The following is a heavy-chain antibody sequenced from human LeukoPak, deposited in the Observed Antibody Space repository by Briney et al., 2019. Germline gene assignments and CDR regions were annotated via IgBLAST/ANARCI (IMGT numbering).Heavy chain of an antibody. CDR3: ARAPFGVVVITHYFDY. V-gene: IGHV1-69*13. D-gene: IGHD3-22*01. CDR2: IIPIFGTA. Sequence: GASVKVSCKASGGTFSSYAISWVRQAPGQGLEWMGGIIPIFGTANYAQKFQGRVTITADESTSTAYMELSSLRSEDTAVYYCARAPFGVVVITHYFDYWGQGTLVTVSS. J-gene: IGHJ4*02. CDR1: GGTFSSYA.